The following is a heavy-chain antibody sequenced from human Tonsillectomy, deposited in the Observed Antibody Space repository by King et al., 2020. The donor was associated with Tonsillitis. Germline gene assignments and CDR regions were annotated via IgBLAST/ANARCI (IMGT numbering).Heavy chain of an antibody. V-gene: IGHV1-69*12. CDR1: GGTFSSYA. D-gene: IGHD2-2*01. Sequence: QLVQSGAEVKKTGSSVKVSCKASGGTFSSYAISWVRQAPGQGLEWMGGIIPIFGKANYAQKFQGRVTITADESTSTAYMELSSLRSEDTAVYYCASRTSSNPAYYYYGMDVWGQGTTVTVSS. CDR2: IIPIFGKA. J-gene: IGHJ6*02. CDR3: ASRTSSNPAYYYYGMDV.